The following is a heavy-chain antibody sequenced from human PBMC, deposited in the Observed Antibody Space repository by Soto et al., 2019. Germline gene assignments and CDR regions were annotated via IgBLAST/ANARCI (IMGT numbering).Heavy chain of an antibody. CDR3: GRSSLGPYYNSSSYYFDY. J-gene: IGHJ4*02. CDR2: IYYSGST. Sequence: SETLSLTCTVSGGSISSYYWSWIRQPPGKGLEWIGYIYYSGSTNYNPSLKSRVTISVDTSKNQFSLKLSSVTAADTAVYYCGRSSLGPYYNSSSYYFDYWAQGPLVTVPS. CDR1: GGSISSYY. D-gene: IGHD3-22*01. V-gene: IGHV4-59*01.